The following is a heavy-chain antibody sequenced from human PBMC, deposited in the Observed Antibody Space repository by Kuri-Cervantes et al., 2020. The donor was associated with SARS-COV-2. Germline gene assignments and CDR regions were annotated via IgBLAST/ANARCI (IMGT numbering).Heavy chain of an antibody. V-gene: IGHV3-7*01. CDR1: GFTFSSYW. D-gene: IGHD7-27*01. CDR3: ARDGWGSSFDY. J-gene: IGHJ4*02. Sequence: GESLKISCAASGFTFSSYWMSWVRQAPGKGLEWVANIKQDGSEKYYVDSVKGRFTISRDNAKNSLYLQTNSLRAEDTAVYYCARDGWGSSFDYWGQGTLVTVSS. CDR2: IKQDGSEK.